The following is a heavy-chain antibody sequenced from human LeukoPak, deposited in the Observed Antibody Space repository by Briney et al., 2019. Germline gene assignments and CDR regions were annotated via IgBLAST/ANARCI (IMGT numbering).Heavy chain of an antibody. CDR2: ISAYNGNT. J-gene: IGHJ4*02. Sequence: ASVKVSCNASGYTFTSYGISWVRQAPAQGIEWMGWISAYNGNTNYAQKLQGRVTMTTDTSTSTAYMELRSLRSDDTAVYYCARTILDTAMADYWGQGTLVTVSS. CDR1: GYTFTSYG. V-gene: IGHV1-18*01. CDR3: ARTILDTAMADY. D-gene: IGHD5-18*01.